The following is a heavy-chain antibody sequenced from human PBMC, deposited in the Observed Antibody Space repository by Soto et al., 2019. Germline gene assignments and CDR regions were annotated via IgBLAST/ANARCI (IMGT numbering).Heavy chain of an antibody. Sequence: EVQLVESGGGLVKPGGSLRLSCAASGFTFNKYSMNWVRQAPGKGLEWVSSITSNANRIYYADSVKGRFTISRDNAQKSVYLQMNSPRVGDTAVYYCARESDFDFWSSNYIDGMDVWGQGTTVTVSS. CDR3: ARESDFDFWSSNYIDGMDV. CDR2: ITSNANRI. D-gene: IGHD3-3*01. CDR1: GFTFNKYS. V-gene: IGHV3-21*02. J-gene: IGHJ6*02.